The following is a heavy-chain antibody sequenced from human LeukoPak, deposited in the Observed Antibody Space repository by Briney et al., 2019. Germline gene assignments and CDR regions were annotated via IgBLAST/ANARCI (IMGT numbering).Heavy chain of an antibody. V-gene: IGHV3-49*04. CDR2: IRPKTYGGTT. Sequence: PGGSLILSCTASGFTFGDYSMTWVRQATGKGLEWVGFIRPKTYGGTTEYAASVKGRFIISRDDSKSIAYLQINILKTEDTAVYYCGRSGGAYSSGWYLNYYYGMDVWGQGTTVTVSS. CDR3: GRSGGAYSSGWYLNYYYGMDV. CDR1: GFTFGDYS. D-gene: IGHD6-19*01. J-gene: IGHJ6*02.